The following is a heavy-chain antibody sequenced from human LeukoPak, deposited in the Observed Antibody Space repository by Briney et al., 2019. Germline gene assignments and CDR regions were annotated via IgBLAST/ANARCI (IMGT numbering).Heavy chain of an antibody. D-gene: IGHD1-1*01. CDR1: GDTLTVHY. J-gene: IGHJ1*01. CDR3: GREGQLGLDK. CDR2: ITLHSGDT. V-gene: IGHV1-2*02. Sequence: GASVKVSCKASGDTLTVHYIHWLRQGPGHGLARLGWITLHSGDTHYAQKFQGRLTMTSDTHISTRNLGPRWVQFDDTPVYYCGREGQLGLDKWGEDTLVTVSS.